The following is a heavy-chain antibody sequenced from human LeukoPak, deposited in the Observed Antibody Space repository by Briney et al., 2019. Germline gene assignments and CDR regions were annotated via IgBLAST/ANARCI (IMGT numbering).Heavy chain of an antibody. Sequence: GGSLRLSCAASGFMVSNHWMHWVRQAPGKGLVWVSRINTDGSSTRYADSVKSRFTISRDNAKNTLYLQMSSLRVEDTAVYYCANGYTSTYYNALDIRGQGTMVTVSS. CDR1: GFMVSNHW. CDR3: ANGYTSTYYNALDI. J-gene: IGHJ3*02. D-gene: IGHD3-16*01. V-gene: IGHV3-74*01. CDR2: INTDGSST.